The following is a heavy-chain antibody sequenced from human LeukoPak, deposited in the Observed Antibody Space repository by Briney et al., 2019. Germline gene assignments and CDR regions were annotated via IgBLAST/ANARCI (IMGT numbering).Heavy chain of an antibody. CDR1: GFTFSSYG. D-gene: IGHD6-19*01. CDR3: ARDPSSGWYSDYFDY. CDR2: IWYDGSNK. V-gene: IGHV3-33*01. J-gene: IGHJ4*02. Sequence: GGSLRLSCAASGFTFSSYGMHWVRQAPGKGLEWVAVIWYDGSNKYYADSVKGRFTISRDNSKNTLYLQMNSLRAEDTAVYYCARDPSSGWYSDYFDYWGQGTLVTVSS.